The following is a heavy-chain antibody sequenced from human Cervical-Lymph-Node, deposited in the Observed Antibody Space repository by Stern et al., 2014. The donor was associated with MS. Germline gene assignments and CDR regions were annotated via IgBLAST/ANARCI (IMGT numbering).Heavy chain of an antibody. J-gene: IGHJ4*02. V-gene: IGHV1-69*01. CDR1: GGTFSNYA. D-gene: IGHD3-3*01. CDR3: ARGSVYYDFWITSYGHFQF. Sequence: VQLVESGAEVKKPGSSVKVSCKTSGGTFSNYAFNWVRQAPGQGPEWMGGIIPILNTADYAQNFQGRVTITADESTNTTYRELSGLKSEDTAVYFCARGSVYYDFWITSYGHFQFWGQGTLVTVSS. CDR2: IIPILNTA.